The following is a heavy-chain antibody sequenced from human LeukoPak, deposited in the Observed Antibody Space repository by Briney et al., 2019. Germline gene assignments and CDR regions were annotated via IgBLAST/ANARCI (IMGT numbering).Heavy chain of an antibody. CDR2: ISAYNGNT. Sequence: ASVKVSCKASGYTFTSYGISWVRQAPGQGLEWMARISAYNGNTNYAQKLQGRVTMTTDTSTSTAYMELRSLRSDDTAVYYCARDSLTVVTHLFDYWGQGTLVTVSS. D-gene: IGHD4-23*01. V-gene: IGHV1-18*01. CDR3: ARDSLTVVTHLFDY. CDR1: GYTFTSYG. J-gene: IGHJ4*02.